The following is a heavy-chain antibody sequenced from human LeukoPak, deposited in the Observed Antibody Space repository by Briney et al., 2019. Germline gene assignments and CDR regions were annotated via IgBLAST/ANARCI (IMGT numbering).Heavy chain of an antibody. D-gene: IGHD5-18*01. CDR3: ARVGGYSYGYEWYYFDY. Sequence: GGSLRLSYAASGFTFSSYSMNWVRQAPGKGLEWVSSISSSSSYIYYADSVKGRFTISRDNAKNSLYLQMNSLRAEDTAVYYCARVGGYSYGYEWYYFDYWGQGTLVTVSS. J-gene: IGHJ4*02. CDR1: GFTFSSYS. CDR2: ISSSSSYI. V-gene: IGHV3-21*01.